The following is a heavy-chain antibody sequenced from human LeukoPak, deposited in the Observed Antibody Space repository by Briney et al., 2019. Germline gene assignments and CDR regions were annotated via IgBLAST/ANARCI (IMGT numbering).Heavy chain of an antibody. Sequence: GESLKISCKGSGYSFTSYWIGWVRQMPGKGLEWMGIIYPGDSDTRYSPSFQGQVTISADKSISTAYLQWSSLKASDTAMYYCARQSVVGYSSSSTYFDYWGQGTLVTVSS. J-gene: IGHJ4*02. V-gene: IGHV5-51*01. D-gene: IGHD6-6*01. CDR2: IYPGDSDT. CDR1: GYSFTSYW. CDR3: ARQSVVGYSSSSTYFDY.